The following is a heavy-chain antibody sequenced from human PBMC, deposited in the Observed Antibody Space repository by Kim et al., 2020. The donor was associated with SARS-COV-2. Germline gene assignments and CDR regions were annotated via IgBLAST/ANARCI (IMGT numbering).Heavy chain of an antibody. CDR2: IYSGGST. CDR1: GFTVSSNY. Sequence: GGSLRLSCAASGFTVSSNYMSWVRQAPGKGLEWVSVIYSGGSTYYADSVKGRFTISRDKSKNTLYLQINTLVAEDTAGYYCAREEVYSSGWPDAFDIWGQGTIVTVFS. CDR3: AREEVYSSGWPDAFDI. J-gene: IGHJ3*02. D-gene: IGHD6-19*01. V-gene: IGHV3-53*01.